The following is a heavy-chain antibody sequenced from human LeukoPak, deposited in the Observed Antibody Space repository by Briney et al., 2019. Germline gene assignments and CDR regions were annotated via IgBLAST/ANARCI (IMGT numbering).Heavy chain of an antibody. D-gene: IGHD3-10*01. CDR2: IRSKAYGATT. CDR3: ARGYYYGSGTGGLIAFDI. CDR1: GFTFGDYA. J-gene: IGHJ3*02. V-gene: IGHV3-49*04. Sequence: GGSLRLSCTASGFTFGDYAMTWVRQAPGKGLEWVSFIRSKAYGATTEYAASVTGRFTISRDDSKNSLYLQMNSLKTEDTAVYYCARGYYYGSGTGGLIAFDIWGQGTMVTVSS.